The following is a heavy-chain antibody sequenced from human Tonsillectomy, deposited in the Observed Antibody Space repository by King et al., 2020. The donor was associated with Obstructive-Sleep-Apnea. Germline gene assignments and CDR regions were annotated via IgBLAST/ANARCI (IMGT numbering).Heavy chain of an antibody. CDR2: IKINSGGT. J-gene: IGHJ5*02. CDR3: ARGGAVASTFWPNWFDP. CDR1: GYTFTGYY. Sequence: VQLVESGAEVKKPGASVKVSCKASGYTFTGYYMHWVRQAPGQGPEWMGWIKINSGGTNYAQKFQGRVTVTRDTSINTAYMELSVLRSDDTAGYYCARGGAVASTFWPNWFDPWGQGTPVTVSS. V-gene: IGHV1-2*02. D-gene: IGHD6-19*01.